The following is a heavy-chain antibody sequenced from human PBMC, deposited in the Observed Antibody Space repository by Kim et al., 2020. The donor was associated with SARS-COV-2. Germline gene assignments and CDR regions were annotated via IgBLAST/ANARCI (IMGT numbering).Heavy chain of an antibody. CDR2: ISSSSYI. CDR1: GFTFSSYS. V-gene: IGHV3-21*04. J-gene: IGHJ4*02. Sequence: GGSLRLSCAASGFTFSSYSMNWVRQAPGKGLEWVSSISSSSYIYYADSVKGRFTISRDNAKNSLYLQMISLRAEDTAVYYCARAEPYSPFDYWGQGTLVTVSS. CDR3: ARAEPYSPFDY. D-gene: IGHD2-21*01.